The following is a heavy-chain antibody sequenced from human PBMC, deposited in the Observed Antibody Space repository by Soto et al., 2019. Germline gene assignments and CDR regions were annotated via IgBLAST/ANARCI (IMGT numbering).Heavy chain of an antibody. J-gene: IGHJ5*02. V-gene: IGHV4-31*02. CDR1: GTSITRGSLW. CDR3: ARRLDDRGENYFNWFDT. Sequence: SDILSLTFTASGTSITRGSLWWGWIRRRPGNGLEGIGHIDHSGTAYCNLSCITRVNISMDGSKNKLYMKVNSVTAADTAVYYCARRLDDRGENYFNWFDTWGQVTRVT. D-gene: IGHD2-21*01. CDR2: IDHSGTA.